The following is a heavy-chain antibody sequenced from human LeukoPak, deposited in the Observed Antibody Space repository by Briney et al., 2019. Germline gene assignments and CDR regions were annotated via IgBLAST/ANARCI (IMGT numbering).Heavy chain of an antibody. J-gene: IGHJ4*02. CDR3: AKASWVSTADAVL. V-gene: IGHV3-23*01. Sequence: GGSLRLSCEASIFTLSNYAMSWVRQAPARGVEGVSSLRGYCDTFYGGSVKGRFTLSRDDSRNTVYLHLNNLRVEDTAVYYCAKASWVSTADAVLWGQGTLVTVYS. CDR2: LRGYCDT. D-gene: IGHD3-16*01. CDR1: IFTLSNYA.